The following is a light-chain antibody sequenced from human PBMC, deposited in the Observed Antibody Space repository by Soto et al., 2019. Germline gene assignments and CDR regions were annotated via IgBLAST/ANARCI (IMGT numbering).Light chain of an antibody. J-gene: IGKJ1*01. CDR2: GAS. CDR1: QSVSSGH. CDR3: QQYGHSLWT. V-gene: IGKV3-20*01. Sequence: VLTQSACTLSLSPGERASLSCRASQSVSSGHLAWYQQKPGQSPSLLIYGASSRATGIPDRFSGSGSGTDFTLTISRLEPEDYAVYYCQQYGHSLWTFGQGTKVDIK.